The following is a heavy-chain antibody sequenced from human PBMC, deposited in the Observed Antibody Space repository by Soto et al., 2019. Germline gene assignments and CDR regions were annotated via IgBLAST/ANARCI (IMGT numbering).Heavy chain of an antibody. D-gene: IGHD5-12*01. Sequence: EVQLSQSGGGLVQPGGYLRLSCAASGFTFSNFAMRWVRQAPGKGLEWVSDISGSGGSTYYAEAVKGRFTISRDNSKNTLFLQMNSLSVEDTAVYYCAKDIVAVGGYETFDFWGQGTMVTVSS. J-gene: IGHJ4*02. CDR2: ISGSGGST. CDR3: AKDIVAVGGYETFDF. CDR1: GFTFSNFA. V-gene: IGHV3-23*01.